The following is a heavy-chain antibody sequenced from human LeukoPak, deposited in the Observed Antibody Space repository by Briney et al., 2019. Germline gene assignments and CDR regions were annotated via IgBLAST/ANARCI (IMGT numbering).Heavy chain of an antibody. CDR3: VREPGVGYAFDI. V-gene: IGHV3-48*03. Sequence: GGSLRLSCAASGFTFSSYEMNWVRQAPGKGLEWVSYISSSGSTIYYADSVKGRFTISRDNAKNSLYLQMNSLRAEDTAVYYCVREPGVGYAFDIWGQGTMVTVSS. CDR1: GFTFSSYE. D-gene: IGHD1-14*01. CDR2: ISSSGSTI. J-gene: IGHJ3*02.